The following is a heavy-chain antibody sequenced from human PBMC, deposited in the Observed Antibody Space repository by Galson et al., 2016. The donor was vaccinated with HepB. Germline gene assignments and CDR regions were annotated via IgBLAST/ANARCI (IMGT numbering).Heavy chain of an antibody. CDR2: IIDRGGNT. D-gene: IGHD6-19*01. J-gene: IGHJ4*02. V-gene: IGHV3-23*01. CDR3: AIRGGWRAVHY. CDR1: GFTFSTYS. Sequence: SLRLSCAGSGFTFSTYSMVWVRQAPGTGLEWVSVIIDRGGNTLYGASVKGRFTISSDNSKNTLYLEMNSLGAEETAVYYCAIRGGWRAVHYWGQGTLVTVSS.